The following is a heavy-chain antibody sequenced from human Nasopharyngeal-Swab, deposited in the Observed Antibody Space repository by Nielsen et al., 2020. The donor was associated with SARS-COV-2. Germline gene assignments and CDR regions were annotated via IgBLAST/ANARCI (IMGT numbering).Heavy chain of an antibody. J-gene: IGHJ4*02. V-gene: IGHV3-11*04. CDR2: ISSSGSTI. CDR3: ARSSGYYYKNFDY. D-gene: IGHD3-22*01. Sequence: GGSLRLSCAASGFTFSDYYMSWIRQAPGKGLEWVSYISSSGSTIYYADSVRGRFTISRDNAKNSLYLQMNSLRAEDTAVYYCARSSGYYYKNFDYWGQGTLVTVSS. CDR1: GFTFSDYY.